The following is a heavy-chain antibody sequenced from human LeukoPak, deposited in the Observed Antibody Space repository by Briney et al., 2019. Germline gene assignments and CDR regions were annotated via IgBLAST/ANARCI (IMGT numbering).Heavy chain of an antibody. D-gene: IGHD4-23*01. V-gene: IGHV3-23*01. CDR2: ISTDGTRT. J-gene: IGHJ3*02. CDR1: GFTFSCYV. Sequence: GGSLRLSCVASGFTFSCYVMYWVRQAPGRGVEWVSAISTDGTRTFYADSVKGGFTLSRDNSQTTLYLLMNRLGAEAPAVYYCVQDGALDYGGETFFNIWGQGTMVTVSS. CDR3: VQDGALDYGGETFFNI.